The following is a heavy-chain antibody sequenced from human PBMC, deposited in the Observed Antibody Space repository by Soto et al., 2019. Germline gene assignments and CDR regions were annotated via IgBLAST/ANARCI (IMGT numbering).Heavy chain of an antibody. CDR1: GYTFTGYY. D-gene: IGHD6-19*01. Sequence: KPLASVKVSCKASGYTFTGYYMHWVRQAPGQGLEWMGWINPNSGGTNYARKFQGWVTMTRDTSISTAYMELSRLRSDDTAVYYCAREAPGIAVAGRIRKERTKPYYYYGMDVWGQGTTVTVSS. V-gene: IGHV1-2*04. CDR3: AREAPGIAVAGRIRKERTKPYYYYGMDV. J-gene: IGHJ6*02. CDR2: INPNSGGT.